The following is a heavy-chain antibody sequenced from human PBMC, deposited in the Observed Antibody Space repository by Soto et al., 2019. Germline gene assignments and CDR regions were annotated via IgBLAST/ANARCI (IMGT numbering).Heavy chain of an antibody. Sequence: EVQLLQSGGGLVQPGGSLRLSCAASGFTFSSNSMTWVRQAPGKGLEWDSSMTGGGSDRYYAYSVKGRFTISRDNSKNNLELQMSGLRVEETALYYCAKVHLGSSWFSDIIYRGQGARVTVSP. CDR2: MTGGGSDR. V-gene: IGHV3-23*01. CDR1: GFTFSSNS. D-gene: IGHD6-13*01. J-gene: IGHJ4*02. CDR3: AKVHLGSSWFSDIIY.